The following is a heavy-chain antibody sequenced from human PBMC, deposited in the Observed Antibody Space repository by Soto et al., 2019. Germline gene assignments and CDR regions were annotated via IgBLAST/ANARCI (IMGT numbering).Heavy chain of an antibody. CDR1: GFTFSSYS. Sequence: EVQLVESGGGLVKPGGSLRLSCAASGFTFSSYSMNWVRQAPGKGLEWVSSISSSSSYIYYADSVKGRFTISRDNAKNSLYLQMNSLRAEDTAVYYCARETGDGDYVPDYWGQRTLVTVSS. J-gene: IGHJ4*02. CDR3: ARETGDGDYVPDY. V-gene: IGHV3-21*01. D-gene: IGHD4-17*01. CDR2: ISSSSSYI.